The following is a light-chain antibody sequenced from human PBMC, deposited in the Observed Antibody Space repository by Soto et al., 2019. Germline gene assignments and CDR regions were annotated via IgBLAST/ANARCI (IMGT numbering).Light chain of an antibody. J-gene: IGKJ4*01. CDR3: QQYNNGPPMGT. CDR1: QSVNIN. V-gene: IGKV3-15*01. Sequence: DIVMTQSPSTLSVSPGERATLSCRASQSVNINLAWYQQKPGQAPRLLIQGASTRATGTPARFSGSGSGTEFTLTISSLQSEDFEFYYCQQYNNGPPMGTFGGGTKVEIK. CDR2: GAS.